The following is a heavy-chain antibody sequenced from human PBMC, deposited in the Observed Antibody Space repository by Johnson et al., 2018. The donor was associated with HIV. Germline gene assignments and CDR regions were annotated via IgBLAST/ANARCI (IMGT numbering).Heavy chain of an antibody. CDR2: IKQDGSEK. Sequence: VQLVESGGGLVQPGGSLRLSCAASGFTFSSYWMSWVRQAPGKGLEWVANIKQDGSEKYYVDSVKGRFTISRDNAKNSLYLQMNSLRAEDTAVYYCARDRSVAVGDAFDIWGQGTMVTVSS. J-gene: IGHJ3*02. D-gene: IGHD4-23*01. CDR1: GFTFSSYW. CDR3: ARDRSVAVGDAFDI. V-gene: IGHV3-7*01.